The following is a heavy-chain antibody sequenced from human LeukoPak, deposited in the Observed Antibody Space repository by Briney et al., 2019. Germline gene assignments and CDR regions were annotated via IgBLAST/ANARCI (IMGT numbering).Heavy chain of an antibody. Sequence: ASVKVSCKASGYTFTSYAMHWVRQAPGQRLEWMGWINAGNGNTKYSQKFQGRVTITRDTSASTAYMELSRLRSDDTAVYYCARDAPRFSYGGQGDYWGQGTLVTVSS. CDR2: INAGNGNT. D-gene: IGHD4-23*01. V-gene: IGHV1-3*01. CDR1: GYTFTSYA. CDR3: ARDAPRFSYGGQGDY. J-gene: IGHJ4*02.